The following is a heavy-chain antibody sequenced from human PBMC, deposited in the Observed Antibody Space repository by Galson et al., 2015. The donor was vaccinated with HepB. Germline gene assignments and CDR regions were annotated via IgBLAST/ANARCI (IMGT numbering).Heavy chain of an antibody. D-gene: IGHD5-12*01. CDR2: INTNTGNP. V-gene: IGHV7-4-1*02. CDR3: ARTDIVATIESRYYYYYGMDV. J-gene: IGHJ6*02. Sequence: SVKVSCKASGYTFTSYAMNWVRQAPGQGLEWMGWINTNTGNPTYGQGFTGRFVFSLDTSVSTAYLQISSLKAEDTAVYYCARTDIVATIESRYYYYYGMDVWGQGTTVTVSS. CDR1: GYTFTSYA.